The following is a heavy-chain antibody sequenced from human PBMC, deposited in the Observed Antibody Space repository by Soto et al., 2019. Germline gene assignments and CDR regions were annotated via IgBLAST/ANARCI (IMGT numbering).Heavy chain of an antibody. D-gene: IGHD1-26*01. V-gene: IGHV1-24*01. CDR3: ARSRYSGSSEAADI. Sequence: ASVKVSCKASGYTFNLHAIHWVRQAPGKGLEWMGGFDPEDGETIYAQKFQGRVTMTEDTSTDTAYMELRSLRSDDTAVYYCARSRYSGSSEAADIWGQGTMVTV. CDR1: GYTFNLHA. CDR2: FDPEDGET. J-gene: IGHJ3*02.